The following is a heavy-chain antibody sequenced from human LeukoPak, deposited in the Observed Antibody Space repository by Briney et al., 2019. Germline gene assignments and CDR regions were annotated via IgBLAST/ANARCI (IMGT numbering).Heavy chain of an antibody. CDR1: GGSLSGYY. J-gene: IGHJ3*02. Sequence: SETLSLTCTVSGGSLSGYYWSWIRQPPGKGLEWIGYIYDSGSTNYNPSLKSRVTISVDTSKNQFSLKLSSVTAADTAVYYCARRYYYDSSGYAFDIWGQGTMVTVSS. D-gene: IGHD3-22*01. CDR3: ARRYYYDSSGYAFDI. V-gene: IGHV4-59*12. CDR2: IYDSGST.